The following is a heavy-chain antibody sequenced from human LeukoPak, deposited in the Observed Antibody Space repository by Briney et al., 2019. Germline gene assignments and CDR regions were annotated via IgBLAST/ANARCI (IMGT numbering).Heavy chain of an antibody. Sequence: PGGSLRLSCAASGFTFSNYVMIWVRQAPGKGLEWVSIIGTSGGDIHYADSVKGRFSISRDNSKNTLSLQMNSLRVDDTAVYYCARDPNWGSGYWGQGTLVTVSS. CDR2: IGTSGGDI. V-gene: IGHV3-23*01. CDR3: ARDPNWGSGY. D-gene: IGHD7-27*01. CDR1: GFTFSNYV. J-gene: IGHJ4*02.